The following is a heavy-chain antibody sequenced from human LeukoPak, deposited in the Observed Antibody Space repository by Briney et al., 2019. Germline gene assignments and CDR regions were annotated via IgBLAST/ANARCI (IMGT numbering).Heavy chain of an antibody. D-gene: IGHD1-26*01. CDR2: IYYSGST. Sequence: SETLSLTCTVSGGSISSSSYYWSWIRQPPGKGLEWIGYIYYSGSTYYNPSLKSRVTISVDTSKNQFSLKLSSVTAADTAVYYCARVYTSWELSAPFVDYWGQGTLVTVSS. V-gene: IGHV4-30-4*08. CDR3: ARVYTSWELSAPFVDY. J-gene: IGHJ4*02. CDR1: GGSISSSSYY.